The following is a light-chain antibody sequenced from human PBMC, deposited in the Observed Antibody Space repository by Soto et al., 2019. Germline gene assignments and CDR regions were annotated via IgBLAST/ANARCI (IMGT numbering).Light chain of an antibody. J-gene: IGKJ1*01. CDR2: GAS. CDR3: QHYNDWPPTLT. Sequence: EIVMTQSPATLSVSPGERATLSCRASQSVSNKLTWYQQKPGQAPRVLIFGASTRATGIPARFSGSGSGTEFTLTISSLQSEDFAVYYCQHYNDWPPTLTFGQGTRVEIK. V-gene: IGKV3-15*01. CDR1: QSVSNK.